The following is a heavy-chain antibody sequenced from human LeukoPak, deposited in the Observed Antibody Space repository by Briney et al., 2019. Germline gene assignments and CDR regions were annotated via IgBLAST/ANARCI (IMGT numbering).Heavy chain of an antibody. CDR3: ARDLRYFDWFLSDYLDY. V-gene: IGHV3-7*01. J-gene: IGHJ4*02. CDR1: GFTFSNFW. Sequence: PGGSLRLSCAASGFTFSNFWMSWVRQAPGKGLEWVANIKQDGSEDYYVDSVQGRFTISRDNAKNSLYLQLNSLRAEDSALYYCARDLRYFDWFLSDYLDYWGQGTLVTVSS. CDR2: IKQDGSED. D-gene: IGHD3-9*01.